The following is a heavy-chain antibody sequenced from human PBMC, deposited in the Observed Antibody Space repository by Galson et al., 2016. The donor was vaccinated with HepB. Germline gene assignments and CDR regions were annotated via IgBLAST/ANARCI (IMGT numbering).Heavy chain of an antibody. Sequence: TLSLTCTVSGGSISSGGSYWTWIRQHPGKGLEWIGYIYYTGSTYYNPSLKSRVTISVDTSKNQFSLRLTSVTAADTAVYYCAKYYYDSSGYYSQGWFDPWGQGTLVTVSS. J-gene: IGHJ5*02. CDR3: AKYYYDSSGYYSQGWFDP. V-gene: IGHV4-31*03. D-gene: IGHD3-22*01. CDR2: IYYTGST. CDR1: GGSISSGGSY.